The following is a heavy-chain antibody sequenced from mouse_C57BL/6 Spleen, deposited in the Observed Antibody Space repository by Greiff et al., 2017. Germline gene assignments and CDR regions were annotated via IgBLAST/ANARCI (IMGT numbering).Heavy chain of an antibody. CDR3: ARDREGYDGDWYFDV. J-gene: IGHJ1*03. D-gene: IGHD2-2*01. V-gene: IGHV5-4*01. CDR2: ISDGGSYT. CDR1: GFTFSSYA. Sequence: EVQLVESGGGLVKPGGSLKLSCAASGFTFSSYAMSWVRQTPEKRLEWVATISDGGSYTYYPDNVKGRFTISRDNAKNNLYLQMSHLKSEDTAMYYCARDREGYDGDWYFDVWGTGTTVTVSS.